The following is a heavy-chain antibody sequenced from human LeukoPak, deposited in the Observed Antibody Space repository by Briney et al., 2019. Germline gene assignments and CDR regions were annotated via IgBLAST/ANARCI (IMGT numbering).Heavy chain of an antibody. V-gene: IGHV3-23*01. Sequence: GGSLRLSCAASGFTLSSYAMSWVRQAPGKGLEWVPAISGSGGSTYYADSVKGRFTISRDNSKNTLYLQMNSLRAEDTAVYYCAKDREVVVAAVFDYWGQGTLVTVSS. J-gene: IGHJ4*02. CDR1: GFTLSSYA. CDR3: AKDREVVVAAVFDY. CDR2: ISGSGGST. D-gene: IGHD2-15*01.